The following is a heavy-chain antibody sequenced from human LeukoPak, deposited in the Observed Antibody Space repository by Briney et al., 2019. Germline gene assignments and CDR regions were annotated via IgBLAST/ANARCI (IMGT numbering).Heavy chain of an antibody. Sequence: SETLSLTCTVSGGSINSSSDYWGFIRQPPGKGLEWIGSVYYSGSAYHNPSLENRVTISLDTSKKQFSLKLSSVTAADTAVYYCGRAPGWLYFDYWGQGILVSVSS. D-gene: IGHD6-19*01. V-gene: IGHV4-39*07. CDR3: GRAPGWLYFDY. CDR2: VYYSGSA. CDR1: GGSINSSSDY. J-gene: IGHJ4*02.